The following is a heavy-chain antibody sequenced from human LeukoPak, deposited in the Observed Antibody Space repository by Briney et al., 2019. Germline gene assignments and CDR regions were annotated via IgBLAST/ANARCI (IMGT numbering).Heavy chain of an antibody. Sequence: ASVKVSCKASGGTFSSYAISWVRQAPGQGLEWMGRIIPILGIANYAQKFQGRVTITADKSTSTAYMELSSLRSEDTAVYYCARVVDDSRSDYFDYWAREPWSPSPQ. V-gene: IGHV1-69*04. CDR1: GGTFSSYA. CDR2: IIPILGIA. D-gene: IGHD3-22*01. CDR3: ARVVDDSRSDYFDY. J-gene: IGHJ4*02.